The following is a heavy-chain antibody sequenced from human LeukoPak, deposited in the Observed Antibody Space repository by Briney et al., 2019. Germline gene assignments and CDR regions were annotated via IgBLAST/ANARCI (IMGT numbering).Heavy chain of an antibody. CDR3: ASPGLRYFDWLLLGDDAFDI. V-gene: IGHV1-2*06. J-gene: IGHJ3*02. CDR2: INPNSGGT. D-gene: IGHD3-9*01. Sequence: VASVKVSCKASGYTFTGYYMHWVRQAPGQGLEWMGRINPNSGGTNYAQTFQGRVTMTRDTSISTAYMELSRLRSDDTAVYYCASPGLRYFDWLLLGDDAFDIWGQGTMVTVSS. CDR1: GYTFTGYY.